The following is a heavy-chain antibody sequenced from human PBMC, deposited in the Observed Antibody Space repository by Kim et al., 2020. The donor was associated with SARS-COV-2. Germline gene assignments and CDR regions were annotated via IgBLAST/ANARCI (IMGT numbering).Heavy chain of an antibody. D-gene: IGHD2-2*01. CDR1: GFTFSSYS. V-gene: IGHV3-48*02. J-gene: IGHJ6*02. Sequence: GGSLRLSCAASGFTFSSYSMNWVRQAPGKGLEWVSYISSSSSTIYYADSVKGRFTISRDNAKNSLYLQMNSLRDEDTAVYYCARDEDVVVPAACMDVWGQGTTVTVSS. CDR2: ISSSSSTI. CDR3: ARDEDVVVPAACMDV.